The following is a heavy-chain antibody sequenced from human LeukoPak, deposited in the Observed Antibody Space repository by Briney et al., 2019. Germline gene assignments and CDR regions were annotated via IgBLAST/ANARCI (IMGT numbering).Heavy chain of an antibody. J-gene: IGHJ6*03. CDR3: AREVMVRGLRADYYYYMDV. D-gene: IGHD3-10*01. Sequence: ASVKVSCKASGYTFTSYGISWVRQAPGQGPEWMGWISAYNGNTNYAQKLQGRVTMTRDMSTSTVYMELSSLRSEDTAVYYCAREVMVRGLRADYYYYMDVWGKGTTVTVSS. CDR2: ISAYNGNT. V-gene: IGHV1-18*01. CDR1: GYTFTSYG.